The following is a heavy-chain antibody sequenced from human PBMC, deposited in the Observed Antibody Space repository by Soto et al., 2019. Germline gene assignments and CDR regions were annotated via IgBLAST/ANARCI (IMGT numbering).Heavy chain of an antibody. Sequence: QVQLVESGGGEVQPGRSLRLSCAASGFVFSNHGMFWVRQAPGKGLEWVAVIRFDGSIQYYADSVKGRFTISRDASKSTLYLQMNSLGAGDTALYYCARVRGARGAMYVDYWCQGTQVTVSS. J-gene: IGHJ4*02. V-gene: IGHV3-33*01. D-gene: IGHD2-2*01. CDR1: GFVFSNHG. CDR3: ARVRGARGAMYVDY. CDR2: IRFDGSIQ.